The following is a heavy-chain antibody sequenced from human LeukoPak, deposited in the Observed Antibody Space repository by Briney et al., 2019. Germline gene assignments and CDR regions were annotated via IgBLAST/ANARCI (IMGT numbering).Heavy chain of an antibody. CDR2: IIPIFGTA. D-gene: IGHD4-17*01. CDR3: ASAFYGDYREYFHH. V-gene: IGHV1-69*01. J-gene: IGHJ1*01. Sequence: GEGVEXMXGIIPIFGTANYAQKFQDRVTITADESSRTAYMEMRSLRSGDTAMYYCASAFYGDYREYFHHWGQGTLVTVSS.